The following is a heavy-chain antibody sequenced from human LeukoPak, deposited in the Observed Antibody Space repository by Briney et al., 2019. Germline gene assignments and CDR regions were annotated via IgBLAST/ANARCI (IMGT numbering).Heavy chain of an antibody. V-gene: IGHV3-21*01. J-gene: IGHJ4*02. CDR3: ARDGSGGIDY. D-gene: IGHD3-10*01. CDR1: EFTFSTYI. CDR2: ISGSSSYI. Sequence: PGGSLRLSCAASEFTFSTYIMNWVXQAPGXXLEWVSSISGSSSYIYYADSVKGRFTISRDNAKNSLYLQMNSLRAEDTAVYYCARDGSGGIDYWGQGTLVTVSS.